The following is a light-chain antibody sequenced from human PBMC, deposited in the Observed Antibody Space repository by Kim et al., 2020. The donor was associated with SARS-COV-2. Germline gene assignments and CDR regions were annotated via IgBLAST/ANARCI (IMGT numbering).Light chain of an antibody. Sequence: VSPGQTARITCSGDALPKQYAYWYQQKPGQAPVLVIYKDSERPSGIPERFSGSSSGTTVTLTISGVQAEDEADYYCQSADSSGWVFGGGTKLTVL. CDR1: ALPKQY. J-gene: IGLJ3*02. CDR2: KDS. V-gene: IGLV3-25*03. CDR3: QSADSSGWV.